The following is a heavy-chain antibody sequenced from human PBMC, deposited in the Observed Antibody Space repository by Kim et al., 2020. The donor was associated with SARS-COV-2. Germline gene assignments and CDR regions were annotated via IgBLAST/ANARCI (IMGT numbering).Heavy chain of an antibody. J-gene: IGHJ4*02. CDR3: ARDQFYCRSGTCIHNYLDY. CDR2: ISESSTYI. V-gene: IGHV3-21*01. CDR1: GFTFSDYS. D-gene: IGHD2-15*01. Sequence: GGSLRLSCAASGFTFSDYSVNWVRLTPGKGLEWVSSISESSTYIYYADSVKGRFTISRDNAKNSVYLQMNSLRAEDTAVYYCARDQFYCRSGTCIHNYLDYWGQGTLVTVSS.